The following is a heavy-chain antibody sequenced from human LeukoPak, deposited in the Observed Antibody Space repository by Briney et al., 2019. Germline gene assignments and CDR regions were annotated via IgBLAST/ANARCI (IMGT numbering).Heavy chain of an antibody. CDR3: ARVMDSGSVGAAFDI. Sequence: ASVTVSCKASGYSFTTYYMQWVRQAPGQGPEWMGIINPSGGSTSYAQKFQGRVTMTRDTSTSTVYMELSSLRSEDTAVYHCARVMDSGSVGAAFDIWGQGTMVTVSS. V-gene: IGHV1-46*01. CDR2: INPSGGST. D-gene: IGHD1-26*01. CDR1: GYSFTTYY. J-gene: IGHJ3*02.